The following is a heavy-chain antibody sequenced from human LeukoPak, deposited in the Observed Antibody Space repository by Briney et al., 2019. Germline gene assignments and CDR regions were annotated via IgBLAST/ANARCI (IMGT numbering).Heavy chain of an antibody. D-gene: IGHD5-12*01. CDR1: GGSVSSSIYY. V-gene: IGHV4-39*01. J-gene: IGHJ4*02. CDR3: ARRYSGYDYIDS. Sequence: SETLSLTCTVSGGSVSSSIYYWDWIRQPPGKGLERIGSIYHSGRTFYNPSPKSRVTISLDTSKNQFSLKLSSVTAADTAVYYCARRYSGYDYIDSWGQGTLVTVSS. CDR2: IYHSGRT.